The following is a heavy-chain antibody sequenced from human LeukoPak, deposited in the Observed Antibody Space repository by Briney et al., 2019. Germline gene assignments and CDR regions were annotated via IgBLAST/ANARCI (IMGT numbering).Heavy chain of an antibody. D-gene: IGHD6-25*01. CDR1: GFTFSSYA. J-gene: IGHJ4*02. CDR3: AIEQRPLVHVDY. V-gene: IGHV3-30*03. CDR2: ISYDESQK. Sequence: PGGSLRLSCAASGFTFSSYAMHWVRQAPGKGLEWVATISYDESQKYYANSVKGRFTISRDNSKNTLYLQMNSLRAEDTAMYYCAIEQRPLVHVDYWGQGILVTVSA.